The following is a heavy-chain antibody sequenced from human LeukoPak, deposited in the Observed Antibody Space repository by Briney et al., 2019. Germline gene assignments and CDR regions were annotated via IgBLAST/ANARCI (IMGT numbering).Heavy chain of an antibody. D-gene: IGHD5-12*01. V-gene: IGHV4-30-2*01. J-gene: IGHJ3*02. CDR2: IYHSGNT. CDR3: ARVEQGGYGAFDI. Sequence: TLSLTCTVSGGSISSGGYYWNWIRQPPGKGLEWIGYIYHSGNTYYNPSLKSRVAISVDRSKNQFSLKLSSVTAADTAVYYCARVEQGGYGAFDIWGQGTMVTVSS. CDR1: GGSISSGGYY.